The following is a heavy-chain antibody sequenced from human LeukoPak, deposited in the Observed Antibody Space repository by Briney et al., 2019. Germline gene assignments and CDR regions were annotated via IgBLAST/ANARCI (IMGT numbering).Heavy chain of an antibody. D-gene: IGHD2-21*02. Sequence: ASVKVSCKASGYTFTGYYMHWVRQAPGQGLEWMGWINPNSGGTNYAQKFQGRVTMTRDTSISTAYMELSRLRSDDTAVYYCARLSHCGGDCYSFGYWGQGTLVTVSS. CDR2: INPNSGGT. CDR1: GYTFTGYY. CDR3: ARLSHCGGDCYSFGY. V-gene: IGHV1-2*02. J-gene: IGHJ4*02.